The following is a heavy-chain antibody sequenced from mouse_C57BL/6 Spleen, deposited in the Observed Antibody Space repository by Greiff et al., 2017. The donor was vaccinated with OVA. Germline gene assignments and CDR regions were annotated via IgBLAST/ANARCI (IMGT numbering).Heavy chain of an antibody. CDR2: IYPGDGDT. CDR3: ASDGNYGFYAMDY. D-gene: IGHD2-1*01. Sequence: QVQLKQSGPELVKPGASVKLSCKASGYAFSSSWMNWVKQRPGQGLEWIGRIYPGDGDTNYNGKFKGKATLTVDKSSSTAYMQLSSLTSEDSAVYFCASDGNYGFYAMDYWGQGTSVTVSS. CDR1: GYAFSSSW. J-gene: IGHJ4*01. V-gene: IGHV1-82*01.